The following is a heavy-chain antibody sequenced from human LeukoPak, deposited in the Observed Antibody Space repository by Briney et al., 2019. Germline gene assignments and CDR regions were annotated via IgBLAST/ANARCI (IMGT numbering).Heavy chain of an antibody. CDR1: GYTFTGYY. D-gene: IGHD1-26*01. J-gene: IGHJ3*02. Sequence: ASVKVSCKASGYTFTGYYMHWVRQAPGQGLEWMGWINPNSGGTNYAQKFQGRVTMTRDTSISTAYMELSRLRSDDTAVYYCARDRNTVGRLGAFDIWGQGTMVTVPS. CDR2: INPNSGGT. CDR3: ARDRNTVGRLGAFDI. V-gene: IGHV1-2*02.